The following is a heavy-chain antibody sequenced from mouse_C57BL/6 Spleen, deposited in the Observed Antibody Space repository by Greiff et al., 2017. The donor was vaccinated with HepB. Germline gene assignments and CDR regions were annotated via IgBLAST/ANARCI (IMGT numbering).Heavy chain of an antibody. V-gene: IGHV5-4*01. CDR3: ARDQDGYYYAMDY. Sequence: EVHLVESGGGLVKPGGSLKLSCAASGFTFSSYAMSWVRQTPEKRLEWVATISDGGSYTYYPDNVKGRFTISRDNAKNNLYLQMSHLKSEDTAMYYCARDQDGYYYAMDYWGQGTSVTVSS. CDR2: ISDGGSYT. D-gene: IGHD2-3*01. J-gene: IGHJ4*01. CDR1: GFTFSSYA.